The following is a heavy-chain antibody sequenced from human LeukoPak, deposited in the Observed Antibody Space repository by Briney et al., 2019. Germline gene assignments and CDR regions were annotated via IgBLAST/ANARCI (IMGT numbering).Heavy chain of an antibody. V-gene: IGHV4-34*01. J-gene: IGHJ2*01. Sequence: SETLSLTCAVYGGSFSGYYWSWIRQPPGKGLEWIGEVNHSGSTNYNPSLKSRVTISVDTSKNQFSLKLSSVTAADTAVYYCARGAGGYSDLWGRGTLVTVSS. D-gene: IGHD1-14*01. CDR2: VNHSGST. CDR3: ARGAGGYSDL. CDR1: GGSFSGYY.